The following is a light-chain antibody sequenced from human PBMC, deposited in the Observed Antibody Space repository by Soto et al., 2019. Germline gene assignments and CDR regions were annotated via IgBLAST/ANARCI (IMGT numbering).Light chain of an antibody. Sequence: DIQMTQSPSTVSASVGDRVTITCRASQNINTWLAWYQQKPGKAPKLLIYDASTLESGVPSRFSGSGSGSEFTLTISSLQPDDFATYYCQQYLTYSSLTFGGGTKVDI. J-gene: IGKJ4*01. V-gene: IGKV1-5*01. CDR2: DAS. CDR1: QNINTW. CDR3: QQYLTYSSLT.